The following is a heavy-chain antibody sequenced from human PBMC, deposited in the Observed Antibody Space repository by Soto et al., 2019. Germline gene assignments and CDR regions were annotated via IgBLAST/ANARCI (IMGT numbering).Heavy chain of an antibody. J-gene: IGHJ6*03. CDR3: AKDGGSGDFDGGAYFHYYMDV. V-gene: IGHV3-23*01. CDR2: ISGSGGST. CDR1: GFTFRSYA. D-gene: IGHD4-17*01. Sequence: GGSLRLSCAASGFTFRSYAMSWVRQAPGKGLEWVSGISGSGGSTYYADSVKGRFTISSDNSKNTLYLQMNSLRAEDTAVYYCAKDGGSGDFDGGAYFHYYMDVWGKGTTVTVSS.